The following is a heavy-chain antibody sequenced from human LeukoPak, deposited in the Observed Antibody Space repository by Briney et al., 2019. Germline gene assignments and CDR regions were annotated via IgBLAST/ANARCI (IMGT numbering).Heavy chain of an antibody. D-gene: IGHD2-2*02. CDR1: GASISSSSYY. J-gene: IGHJ3*02. Sequence: NPSETLSLTCTVSGASISSSSYYWGWLRQPPGKGLEWSVSIYYSGSTYSNPSLKSRVTISVDTSKNQFSLKLSSVAAADTAVYYCARDGGRIGYCSSTSCYMRAFDIWGQGTMVTVSS. V-gene: IGHV4-39*07. CDR3: ARDGGRIGYCSSTSCYMRAFDI. CDR2: IYYSGST.